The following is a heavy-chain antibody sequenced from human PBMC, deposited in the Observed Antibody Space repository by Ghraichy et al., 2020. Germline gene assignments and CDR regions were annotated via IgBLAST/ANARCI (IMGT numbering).Heavy chain of an antibody. V-gene: IGHV4-59*01. J-gene: IGHJ4*02. CDR1: GGSFSNYY. D-gene: IGHD6-13*01. Sequence: QTLSLTCGVFGGSFSNYYWSWIRQPPGKGLEWIAYIYYTGSTNYNPSLKSRGTLSLDTSKNKFSLKLNSVTAADTAVYYCARDPTGLAANFDYWGRGPLVTVSS. CDR2: IYYTGST. CDR3: ARDPTGLAANFDY.